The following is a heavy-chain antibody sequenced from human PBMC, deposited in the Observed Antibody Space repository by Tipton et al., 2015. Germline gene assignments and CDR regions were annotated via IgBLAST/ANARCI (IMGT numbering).Heavy chain of an antibody. J-gene: IGHJ4*02. D-gene: IGHD3-3*01. Sequence: SLRLSCAASGFTFDDYAMHWVRQAPGKGLEWVSGISWNSGSIGYEDSVKGRFTTSRDNAKNSLYLQMNSLRDEDTAIYYCASYHDYDFWSGYLGDYWGQGTLVTVSS. CDR1: GFTFDDYA. CDR2: ISWNSGSI. V-gene: IGHV3-9*01. CDR3: ASYHDYDFWSGYLGDY.